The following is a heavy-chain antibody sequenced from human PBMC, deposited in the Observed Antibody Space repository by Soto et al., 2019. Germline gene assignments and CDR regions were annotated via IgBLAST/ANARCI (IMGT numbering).Heavy chain of an antibody. Sequence: GGSLRLSCAASGFTFISYGMHWVRQAPGKGLEWVAVISYDGSNKYYADSVKGRFTISRDNSKNTLYLQMNSLRAEDTAVYYCAKRQTSSGYFGAGDAFDIWGQGTMVTVSS. CDR2: ISYDGSNK. D-gene: IGHD3-22*01. CDR1: GFTFISYG. CDR3: AKRQTSSGYFGAGDAFDI. V-gene: IGHV3-30*18. J-gene: IGHJ3*02.